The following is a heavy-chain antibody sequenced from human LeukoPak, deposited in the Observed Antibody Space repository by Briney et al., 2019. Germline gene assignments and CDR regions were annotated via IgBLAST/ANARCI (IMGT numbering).Heavy chain of an antibody. V-gene: IGHV3-7*01. CDR2: IKQDGSQK. CDR1: GFTFSDYW. CDR3: ARRGGSSSRRSPIDY. J-gene: IGHJ4*02. Sequence: GGSLRLSCTASGFTFSDYWMTWVRQAPGKGPEWVANIKQDGSQKYYVDSVRGRFAISRDNAKNSLFLQMNGLRAEDTAVYYCARRGGSSSRRSPIDYWGQGTLVTVSS. D-gene: IGHD6-6*01.